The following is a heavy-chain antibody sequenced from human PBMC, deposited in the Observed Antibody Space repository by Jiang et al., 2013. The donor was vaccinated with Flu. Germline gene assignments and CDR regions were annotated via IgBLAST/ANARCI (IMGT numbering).Heavy chain of an antibody. CDR3: ARDGDIGVGGYYGMDV. Sequence: KASGGTFSSYAISWVRQAPGQGLEWMGGIIPIFGTANYAQKFQGRVTITADESTSTAYMELSSLRSEDTAVYYCARDGDIGVGGYYGMDVWGQGTTVTVSS. CDR1: GGTFSSYA. J-gene: IGHJ6*02. D-gene: IGHD2-21*01. CDR2: IIPIFGTA. V-gene: IGHV1-69*01.